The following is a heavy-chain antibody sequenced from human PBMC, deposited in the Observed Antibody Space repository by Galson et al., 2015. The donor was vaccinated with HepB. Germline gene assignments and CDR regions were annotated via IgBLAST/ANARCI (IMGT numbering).Heavy chain of an antibody. J-gene: IGHJ4*02. V-gene: IGHV3-23*01. CDR1: GFTFSIYA. CDR2: ISGSDSST. D-gene: IGHD2-8*01. CDR3: AKEIASIGVPYLDY. Sequence: SLRLSCAASGFTFSIYAMSWVRQAPGKGLEWVSGISGSDSSTYYADSVKGRFTISRDNSENTLFLQMNSLIIDDTAVYFCAKEIASIGVPYLDYWGQGTLVTVSS.